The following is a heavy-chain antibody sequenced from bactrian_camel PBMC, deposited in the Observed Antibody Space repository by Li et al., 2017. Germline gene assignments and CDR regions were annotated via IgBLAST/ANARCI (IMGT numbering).Heavy chain of an antibody. Sequence: HVQLVESGGGSVKSGGSLRLSCAASGDVNSTDCMGWFRQRPGKGREAVAVIDSAGSTMYADSVKGRFTIHEDNAKTAVYLQMRDLKPEDTASYYCAADSHKDVSDLRCDLWGQGTQVTVS. V-gene: IGHV3S53*01. D-gene: IGHD6*01. CDR3: AADSHKDVSDLRCDL. CDR1: GDVNSTDC. J-gene: IGHJ4*01. CDR2: IDSAGST.